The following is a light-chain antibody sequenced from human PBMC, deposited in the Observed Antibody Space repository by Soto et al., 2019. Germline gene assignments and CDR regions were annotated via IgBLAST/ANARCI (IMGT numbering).Light chain of an antibody. V-gene: IGLV2-14*01. J-gene: IGLJ3*02. CDR2: EVT. CDR1: SSDLGSYDF. Sequence: QSALTQPTSVSGSPGQSITISCTGTSSDLGSYDFVSWFQQHPGKAPKLMIYEVTNRPSGVSYRFSGSKSGNTASLTISGLQAEDEADYYCSSFTTTNTWVFGGGTQLTVL. CDR3: SSFTTTNTWV.